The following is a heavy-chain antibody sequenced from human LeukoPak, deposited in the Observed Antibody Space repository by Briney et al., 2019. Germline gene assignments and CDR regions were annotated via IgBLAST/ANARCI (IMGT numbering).Heavy chain of an antibody. V-gene: IGHV3-7*01. J-gene: IGHJ4*02. CDR2: IKQDGDKK. D-gene: IGHD2/OR15-2a*01. Sequence: GGSLRLSCAASGFTFSSYWMSWVRQAPGKGLEWVANIKQDGDKKTYVDSVKGRFTISRDNARNALYLQMSSLGVDDTAVYYCASQPAVIDLDRWGQGALVTVSS. CDR3: ASQPAVIDLDR. CDR1: GFTFSSYW.